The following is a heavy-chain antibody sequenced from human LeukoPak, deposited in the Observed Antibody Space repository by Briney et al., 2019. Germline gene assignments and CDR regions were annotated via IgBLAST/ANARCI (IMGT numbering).Heavy chain of an antibody. CDR1: GDSIGNIHYY. Sequence: SQTLSLTCTVSGDSIGNIHYYWSWIRQSPGKGLEWIGYIYYRGTTYYNPSLKSRLVMSVDTSKNQFSLNLRSVTAADTAVYYCARGRGDSGHDRIFDYWGQGSLVTVSS. D-gene: IGHD5-12*01. V-gene: IGHV4-30-4*01. CDR2: IYYRGTT. CDR3: ARGRGDSGHDRIFDY. J-gene: IGHJ4*02.